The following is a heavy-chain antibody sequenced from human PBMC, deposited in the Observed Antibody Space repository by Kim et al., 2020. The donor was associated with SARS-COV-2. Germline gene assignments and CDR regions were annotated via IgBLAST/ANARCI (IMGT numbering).Heavy chain of an antibody. CDR1: GYTFTSYG. D-gene: IGHD3-16*02. CDR3: AKDYVWGSYRFNGMDV. Sequence: ASVKVSCKASGYTFTSYGISWVRQAPGQGLEWMGWISAYNGNTNYAQKLQGRVTMTTDTSTSTAYMELRSLRSDDTAVYYCAKDYVWGSYRFNGMDVWGQGTTVTVSS. J-gene: IGHJ6*02. CDR2: ISAYNGNT. V-gene: IGHV1-18*01.